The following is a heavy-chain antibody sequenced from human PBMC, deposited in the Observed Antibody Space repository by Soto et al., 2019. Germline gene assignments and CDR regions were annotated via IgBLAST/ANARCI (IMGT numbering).Heavy chain of an antibody. CDR3: ARAHFLALITMVRGVNWFDP. D-gene: IGHD3-10*01. Sequence: QVQLVQSGAEVKKPGASVKVSCKASGYTFTSYGISWVRQAPGQGFEWMGWISAYNGNTNYAQKLQGRVTMTTDTSTSTAYMELRSLRSDVTAVYYCARAHFLALITMVRGVNWFDPWGQGTLVTVSS. CDR1: GYTFTSYG. CDR2: ISAYNGNT. V-gene: IGHV1-18*01. J-gene: IGHJ5*02.